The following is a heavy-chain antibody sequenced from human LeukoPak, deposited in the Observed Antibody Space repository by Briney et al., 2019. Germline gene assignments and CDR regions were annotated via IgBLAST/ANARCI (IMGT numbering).Heavy chain of an antibody. D-gene: IGHD3-10*01. V-gene: IGHV4-61*01. Sequence: PSETLSLTCTVSGGSVSSGSYYWSWIRQPPGKGLEWIGYIYYSGSTNYNPSLKSRVTISVDTSKNQFSLKLSSVTAADTAVYYCARHNDYGSGSYYEYWGQGTLVTVSS. J-gene: IGHJ4*02. CDR1: GGSVSSGSYY. CDR2: IYYSGST. CDR3: ARHNDYGSGSYYEY.